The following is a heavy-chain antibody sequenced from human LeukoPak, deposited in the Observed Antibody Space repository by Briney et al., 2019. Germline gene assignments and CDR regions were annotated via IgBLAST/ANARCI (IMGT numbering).Heavy chain of an antibody. J-gene: IGHJ4*02. Sequence: ASVKVSCKASGYTFTSYGISWVRQAPGQGLEWMGIINPSGGSTSYAQKFQGRVTTTRDTSTSTVYMELSSLRSEDTAVYYCARGEAEARYYFDYWGQGTLVTVSS. CDR1: GYTFTSYG. CDR3: ARGEAEARYYFDY. V-gene: IGHV1-46*01. CDR2: INPSGGST. D-gene: IGHD6-13*01.